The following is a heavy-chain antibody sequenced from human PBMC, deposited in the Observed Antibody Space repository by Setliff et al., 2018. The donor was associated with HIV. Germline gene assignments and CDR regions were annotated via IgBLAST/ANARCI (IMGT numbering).Heavy chain of an antibody. V-gene: IGHV3-53*01. J-gene: IGHJ4*02. Sequence: PGGSLRLSCAASGFTFSSYSMSWFRQAQGKGLEWLSVIYRDSATYYNDSVRGRFTISRDDSKNILYLQMNSLRDDDTAVYYCARGRIAFGDYFQWGQGTLVTVSS. D-gene: IGHD4-17*01. CDR2: IYRDSAT. CDR1: GFTFSSYS. CDR3: ARGRIAFGDYFQ.